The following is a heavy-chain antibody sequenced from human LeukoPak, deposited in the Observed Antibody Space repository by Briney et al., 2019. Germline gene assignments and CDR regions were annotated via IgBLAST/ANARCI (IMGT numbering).Heavy chain of an antibody. CDR3: AEAGVVVPAAAGH. J-gene: IGHJ4*02. D-gene: IGHD2-2*01. Sequence: TGGSLRLSCAASGFTFSSYAMSWVRQAPGKGLEWVSAISGSGGSTYYADSAKGRFTISRDNSKNTLYLQMNSLRAEDTAVYYCAEAGVVVPAAAGHWGQGTLVTVSS. CDR2: ISGSGGST. CDR1: GFTFSSYA. V-gene: IGHV3-23*01.